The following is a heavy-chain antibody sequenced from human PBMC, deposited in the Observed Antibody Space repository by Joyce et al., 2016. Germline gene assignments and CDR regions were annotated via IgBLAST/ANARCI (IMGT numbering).Heavy chain of an antibody. CDR1: GFPFSRYA. CDR3: ARGYPVAGEKFDY. CDR2: INGGGGRT. J-gene: IGHJ4*02. Sequence: EVQLVESGGGLIKPGGSLRLSCVASGFPFSRYAMSWVRQGHGKGLEWVSAINGGGGRTYFADSVMGRFSISRDNSKDTLFLQMDSLRGDDTAIYYCARGYPVAGEKFDYWGQGIQVTVSS. D-gene: IGHD2-15*01. V-gene: IGHV3-23*04.